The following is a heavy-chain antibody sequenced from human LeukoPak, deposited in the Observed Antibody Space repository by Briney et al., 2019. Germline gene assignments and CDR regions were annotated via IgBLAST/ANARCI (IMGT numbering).Heavy chain of an antibody. Sequence: SETLSLTCAVYGGSFSGYYWSWIRQPPGKGLEWIGYIYYSGSTNYNPSLKSRVTISVDTSKNQFSLKLSSVTAADTAVYYCARLPPYSSSWYFDYWGQGTLVTVSS. D-gene: IGHD6-13*01. V-gene: IGHV4-59*12. CDR2: IYYSGST. CDR3: ARLPPYSSSWYFDY. CDR1: GGSFSGYY. J-gene: IGHJ4*02.